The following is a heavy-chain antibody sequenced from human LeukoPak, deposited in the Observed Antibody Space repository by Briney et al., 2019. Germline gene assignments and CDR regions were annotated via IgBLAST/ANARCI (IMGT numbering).Heavy chain of an antibody. D-gene: IGHD4-23*01. Sequence: GGSLRLSCAASGFTFRRYDMHWVRQAPGKGLEWVAVIANDGRNEIYADSVKGRFTISRDNSKNTLYLQMNSLRAEDTAVYYCARLVHGGNSYFDYWGQGTLVTVSS. CDR1: GFTFRRYD. J-gene: IGHJ4*02. V-gene: IGHV3-30*04. CDR2: IANDGRNE. CDR3: ARLVHGGNSYFDY.